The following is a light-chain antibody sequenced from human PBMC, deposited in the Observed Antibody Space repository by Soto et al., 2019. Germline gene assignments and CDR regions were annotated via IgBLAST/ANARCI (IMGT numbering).Light chain of an antibody. V-gene: IGKV1-39*01. CDR1: QSISRN. CDR2: AAS. Sequence: DLQMTQSPSSLSASVGDRVTITCRASQSISRNLNWYQQQPGKAPKLLIYAASSLQSGVPSRFSGSGSGTDFTLTISSLQPEDFATYYCQQCYSTPWTFGQGTKVEIK. J-gene: IGKJ1*01. CDR3: QQCYSTPWT.